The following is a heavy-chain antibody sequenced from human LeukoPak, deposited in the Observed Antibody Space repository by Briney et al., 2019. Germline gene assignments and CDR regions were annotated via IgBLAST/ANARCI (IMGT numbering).Heavy chain of an antibody. CDR2: IYTSGST. CDR1: GGSISSGSYY. V-gene: IGHV4-61*02. CDR3: ARARYMDV. J-gene: IGHJ6*03. Sequence: PSETLSLTCTVSGGSISSGSYYWSWIRQPAGKGLEWIGRIYTSGSTNYNPSLKSRVTISVDTSKNQFSLKLSSVTAADTAVYYCARARYMDVWGKGTTVTVSS.